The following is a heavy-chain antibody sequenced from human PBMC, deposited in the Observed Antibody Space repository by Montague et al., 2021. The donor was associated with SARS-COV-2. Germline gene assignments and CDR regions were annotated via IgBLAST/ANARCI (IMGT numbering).Heavy chain of an antibody. J-gene: IGHJ5*02. CDR3: AKGDTAMAPYNWFDP. D-gene: IGHD5-18*01. CDR1: GSTFSIYA. CDR2: IGSTGGST. Sequence: SLSLSCSASGSTFSIYAMTWVRQAPGKGLEWLSAIGSTGGSTYYADSVRGRFTISRDNSKNTLYLQMNSLRAEDTAVYYCAKGDTAMAPYNWFDPWGQGTLVTVSS. V-gene: IGHV3-23*01.